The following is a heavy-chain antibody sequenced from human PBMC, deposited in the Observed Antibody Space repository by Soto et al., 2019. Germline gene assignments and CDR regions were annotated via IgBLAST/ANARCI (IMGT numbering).Heavy chain of an antibody. CDR2: ISSSGSTI. CDR3: ARRGYCSGGSCPGYYYYYMDV. J-gene: IGHJ6*03. V-gene: IGHV3-11*01. D-gene: IGHD2-15*01. CDR1: GFTFSDYY. Sequence: GGSLRLSCAASGFTFSDYYMSWIRQAPGKGLEWVSYISSSGSTIYYADSVKGRFTISRDNAKNSLYLQMNSLRAEDTAVYYCARRGYCSGGSCPGYYYYYMDVWGKGTTVTVSS.